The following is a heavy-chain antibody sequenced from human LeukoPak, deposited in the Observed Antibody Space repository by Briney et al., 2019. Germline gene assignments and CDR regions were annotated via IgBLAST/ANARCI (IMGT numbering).Heavy chain of an antibody. D-gene: IGHD2-21*02. V-gene: IGHV3-23*01. Sequence: GGSLRLSCAASGFTFKTYAMNWVRQAPGKGLEWVSAISGSGGNTFYADSVKGRFTISRDNSKNTLYLQMNSLRAEDTAVYYCAKDLGLLYCFDYWGQGTLVTVSS. J-gene: IGHJ4*02. CDR1: GFTFKTYA. CDR3: AKDLGLLYCFDY. CDR2: ISGSGGNT.